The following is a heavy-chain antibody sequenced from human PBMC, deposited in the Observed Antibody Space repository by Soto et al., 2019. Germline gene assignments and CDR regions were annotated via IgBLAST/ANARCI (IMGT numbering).Heavy chain of an antibody. CDR1: GFIFSDYG. D-gene: IGHD2-8*01. CDR2: ISSNGKNT. J-gene: IGHJ4*02. Sequence: GGSLRLSCVVSGFIFSDYGMHWIRQAPGKGLEYVSAISSNGKNTYYADSVKGRFIISRDNSKNTLYLQMNSLRAEDTAVYYCASGTNGAFFVYWGQGILVTVSS. V-gene: IGHV3-64*04. CDR3: ASGTNGAFFVY.